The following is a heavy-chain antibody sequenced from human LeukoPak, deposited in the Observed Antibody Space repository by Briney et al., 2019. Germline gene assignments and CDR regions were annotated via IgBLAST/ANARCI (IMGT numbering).Heavy chain of an antibody. CDR3: AREDSSGWYGFDY. Sequence: SETLSLTCTVSGGSIRTYYWSWIRQPPGKGLEWIGYIYHSGSTNYNPSLKSRVTISVDTSKNQFSLKLSSVTAADTAVYYCAREDSSGWYGFDYWGQGTRVTVSS. D-gene: IGHD6-19*01. V-gene: IGHV4-59*01. J-gene: IGHJ4*02. CDR2: IYHSGST. CDR1: GGSIRTYY.